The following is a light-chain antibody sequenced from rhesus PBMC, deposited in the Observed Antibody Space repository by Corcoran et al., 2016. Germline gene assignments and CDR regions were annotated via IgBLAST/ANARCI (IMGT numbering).Light chain of an antibody. CDR2: DAS. CDR1: QGMSNY. V-gene: IGKV1-43*02. Sequence: DIQMTQSPSSLSASVGDSVTITCRASQGMSNYLSWYPQKPGKAPKLLIYDASTLHSGVTSRFMGSGAGTDFTLTISSLQPVDFATDYCLQYNRDPWTFGQGTKVEIK. CDR3: LQYNRDPWT. J-gene: IGKJ1*01.